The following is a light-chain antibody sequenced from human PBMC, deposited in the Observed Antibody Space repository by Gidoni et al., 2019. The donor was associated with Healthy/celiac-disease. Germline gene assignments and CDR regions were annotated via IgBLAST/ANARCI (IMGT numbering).Light chain of an antibody. CDR2: AAS. V-gene: IGKV1-9*01. CDR3: QQLNSYPS. J-gene: IGKJ3*01. CDR1: QGISSY. Sequence: DIQFTQSPSFLSASVGDGVTITCRASQGISSYLAWYQQKPGKAPKLLIYAASTLQSGVPSRFSGSGSGTEFTLTISSLQPEDFATYYCQQLNSYPSFGPGTKVDIK.